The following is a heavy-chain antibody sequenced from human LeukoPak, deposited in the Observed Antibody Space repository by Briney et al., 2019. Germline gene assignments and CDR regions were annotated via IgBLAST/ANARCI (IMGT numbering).Heavy chain of an antibody. Sequence: PGGSLRLSCAASGFAFSGYWMSWVRQAPGKGLEWVANIKQDGSEKYYVDSVKGRFAISRDNAKNSLYLQMNSLRADDTAVYYCARTRSPMTTVTTRFDYWGQGTLVTVSS. J-gene: IGHJ4*02. V-gene: IGHV3-7*05. CDR3: ARTRSPMTTVTTRFDY. D-gene: IGHD4-17*01. CDR1: GFAFSGYW. CDR2: IKQDGSEK.